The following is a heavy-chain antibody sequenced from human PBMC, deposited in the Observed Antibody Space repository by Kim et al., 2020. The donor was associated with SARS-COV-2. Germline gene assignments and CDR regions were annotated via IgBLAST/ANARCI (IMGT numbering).Heavy chain of an antibody. CDR2: IDWDGDK. CDR3: ARGRYYYDT. D-gene: IGHD3-22*01. CDR1: GFSLRDSGMC. Sequence: SGPTLVNPTQTLTLTCTFSGFSLRDSGMCVTWIRQPPGKALEWLARIDWDGDKHYSTSLMTRLTISKDTSKNQVVLTVTNMDPVDTATYYCARGRYYYDTWGQGTLVTVSS. V-gene: IGHV2-70*11. J-gene: IGHJ4*02.